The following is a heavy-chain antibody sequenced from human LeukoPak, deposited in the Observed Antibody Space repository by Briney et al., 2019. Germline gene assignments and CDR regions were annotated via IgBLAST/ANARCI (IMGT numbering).Heavy chain of an antibody. Sequence: GGSLRLSCAASGFTFSSYAMHWVRQAPGKGLEYVSAISSNGGSTYYANSVKGRFTISRDNSKNTLYLQMGSLRAEDTAVYYCARGGSLDTAIFYWGQGTLVTVSS. J-gene: IGHJ4*02. CDR1: GFTFSSYA. CDR3: ARGGSLDTAIFY. V-gene: IGHV3-64*01. CDR2: ISSNGGST. D-gene: IGHD5-18*01.